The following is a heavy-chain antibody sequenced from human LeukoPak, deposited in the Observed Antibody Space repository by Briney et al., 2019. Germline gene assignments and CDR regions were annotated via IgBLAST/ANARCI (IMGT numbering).Heavy chain of an antibody. CDR2: ITGSGGYT. D-gene: IGHD1-26*01. Sequence: GGSLRLSCTASGLTSATYAVSWVRQAPGKGLEWVSAITGSGGYTYYADSVKGRFTISRDDSKNTLYLQMNSLRAEDTAVYYCAKESSGKYPDYWGQGTLVTVSS. J-gene: IGHJ4*02. V-gene: IGHV3-23*01. CDR3: AKESSGKYPDY. CDR1: GLTSATYA.